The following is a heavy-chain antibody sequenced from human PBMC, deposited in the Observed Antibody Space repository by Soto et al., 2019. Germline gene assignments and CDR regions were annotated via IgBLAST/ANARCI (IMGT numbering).Heavy chain of an antibody. Sequence: PSETLSLTCTVSGGSISSGGYYWSWIRQHPGKGLEWIGYIYYSGSTYYNPSLKSRVTISVDTSKNQFSLKLSSVTAADTAVYYCARSAYYDSSGYSHWGQGTLVTVSS. J-gene: IGHJ4*02. CDR3: ARSAYYDSSGYSH. CDR2: IYYSGST. D-gene: IGHD3-22*01. CDR1: GGSISSGGYY. V-gene: IGHV4-31*03.